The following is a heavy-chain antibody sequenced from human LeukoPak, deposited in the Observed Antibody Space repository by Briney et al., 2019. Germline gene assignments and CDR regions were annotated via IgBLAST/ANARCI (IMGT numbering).Heavy chain of an antibody. V-gene: IGHV4-31*03. CDR2: IYFIGRT. J-gene: IGHJ5*02. Sequence: PSETLSHTCTVSLGSISSGGYYWSWTRQPPGKGLQWIYCIYFIGRTSYNPSIKSRVTVSVDTSKNQFSLKLSSVTAAAAAVYCCARDGRPTGFDPWGQGTLVTVSS. CDR3: ARDGRPTGFDP. CDR1: LGSISSGGYY. D-gene: IGHD3/OR15-3a*01.